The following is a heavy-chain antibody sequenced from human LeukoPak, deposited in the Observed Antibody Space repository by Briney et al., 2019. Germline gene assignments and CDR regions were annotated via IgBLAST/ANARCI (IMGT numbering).Heavy chain of an antibody. CDR3: ARVVKSGSGWFLDY. V-gene: IGHV1-8*01. Sequence: ASVKVSCKASGYTFTSYDINWVRQATGQGLEWMGWMNPNRGNKGYAQKFQGRVTMTRNTSISTAYMELSSLRSEDTAVYYCARVVKSGSGWFLDYWGQGTLVTVSS. CDR2: MNPNRGNK. CDR1: GYTFTSYD. J-gene: IGHJ4*02. D-gene: IGHD6-19*01.